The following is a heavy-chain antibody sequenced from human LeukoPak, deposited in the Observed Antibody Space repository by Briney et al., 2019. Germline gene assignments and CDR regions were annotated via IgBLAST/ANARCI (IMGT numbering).Heavy chain of an antibody. Sequence: PGGSLRLSCAASGFTFSSYAMSWVRQAPGKGLEWVSAISGSGGSTYYADSVKGRFTISRDNSKNTLYLQMNSLRAEDTAVYYCAKEIGTGRYYQLLYLGAFDIWGQGTMVTVSS. J-gene: IGHJ3*02. CDR3: AKEIGTGRYYQLLYLGAFDI. D-gene: IGHD2-2*02. CDR1: GFTFSSYA. CDR2: ISGSGGST. V-gene: IGHV3-23*01.